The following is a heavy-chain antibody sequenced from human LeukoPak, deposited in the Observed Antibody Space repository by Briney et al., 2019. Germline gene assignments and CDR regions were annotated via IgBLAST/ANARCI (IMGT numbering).Heavy chain of an antibody. J-gene: IGHJ4*02. CDR2: VNHSRST. CDR3: ARSDPVDYYDSSGYSD. CDR1: GGSFSGYY. Sequence: PSETLSLTCAVYGGSFSGYYWSWIRQPPGKGLEWIGEVNHSRSTNYNPSLKSRVTISVDTSKNQFSLKLSSVTAADTAVYYCARSDPVDYYDSSGYSDWGQGTLVTVSS. V-gene: IGHV4-34*01. D-gene: IGHD3-22*01.